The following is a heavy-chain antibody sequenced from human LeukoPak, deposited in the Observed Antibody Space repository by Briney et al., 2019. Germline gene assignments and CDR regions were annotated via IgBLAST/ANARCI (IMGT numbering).Heavy chain of an antibody. D-gene: IGHD2-2*01. CDR2: INWNGGST. CDR3: ARGRDCSSTSRYSDAFDI. CDR1: GFTFDDYG. Sequence: GSLRLSCAASGFTFDDYGMSWVRQAPGKGLEWVSGINWNGGSTGYADSVKGRFTISRDNAKNSLYLQMNSLRAEDTALYYCARGRDCSSTSRYSDAFDIWGQGTMVTVSS. J-gene: IGHJ3*02. V-gene: IGHV3-20*04.